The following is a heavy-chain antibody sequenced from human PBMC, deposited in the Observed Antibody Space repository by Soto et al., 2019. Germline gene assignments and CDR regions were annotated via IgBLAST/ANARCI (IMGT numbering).Heavy chain of an antibody. Sequence: QAQVVQSGAEVRKPGSSVKLSCKASEGTFNSYAIAWVRQAPGQGLEWMGGIIPYYNTLNYAQKFQDRVTITADDSTNAVYMELSSLRSDETAVYFCASRASRCYPYSLDSWAQGTLVTVSS. V-gene: IGHV1-69*01. J-gene: IGHJ4*02. CDR2: IIPYYNTL. CDR3: ASRASRCYPYSLDS. D-gene: IGHD2-15*01. CDR1: EGTFNSYA.